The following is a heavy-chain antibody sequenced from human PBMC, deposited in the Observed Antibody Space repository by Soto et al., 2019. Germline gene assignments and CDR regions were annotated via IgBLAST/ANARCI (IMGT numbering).Heavy chain of an antibody. J-gene: IGHJ4*02. CDR3: AKEIVVGVAASMVFDH. D-gene: IGHD2-15*01. CDR2: ISGSGGST. Sequence: GGSLRPPFAASGFTFSSYAMSWVRQAPGKGLEWVSAISGSGGSTYYADSVKGRFTISRDNSKNTLYLQMNSLRAEDTSVYYCAKEIVVGVAASMVFDHWGQGTLLTVSS. V-gene: IGHV3-23*01. CDR1: GFTFSSYA.